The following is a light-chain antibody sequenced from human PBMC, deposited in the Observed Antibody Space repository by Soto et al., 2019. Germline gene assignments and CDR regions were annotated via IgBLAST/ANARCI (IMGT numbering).Light chain of an antibody. CDR1: SSDVGGYNY. CDR3: SSYTSSSTYVV. V-gene: IGLV2-14*01. J-gene: IGLJ2*01. Sequence: QSALTQPASVSGSPGQSITICCTGTSSDVGGYNYVSWYQQHPGKAPKLMIYDVSNRPSGVSNRFSGSKSGNTASLTISGLQAEDEADYYCSSYTSSSTYVVFGGGTKLTVL. CDR2: DVS.